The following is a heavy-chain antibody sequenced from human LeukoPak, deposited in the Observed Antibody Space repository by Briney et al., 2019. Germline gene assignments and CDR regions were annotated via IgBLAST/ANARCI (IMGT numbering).Heavy chain of an antibody. V-gene: IGHV4-59*08. J-gene: IGHJ6*02. CDR3: ARQFAGADPYYYYGMDV. Sequence: SETLSLTCTVSGGSISSYYWSWIRQPPGKGLEWIGYIYYSGSTNYNPSPKSRVTISVDTSKNQFSLKLSSVTAADTAVYYCARQFAGADPYYYYGMDVWGQGTTVXXSS. CDR1: GGSISSYY. CDR2: IYYSGST.